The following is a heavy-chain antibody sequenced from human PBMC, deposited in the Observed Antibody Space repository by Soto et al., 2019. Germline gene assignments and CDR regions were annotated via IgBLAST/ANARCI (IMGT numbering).Heavy chain of an antibody. J-gene: IGHJ4*02. Sequence: PGESLKISCKGSGYSFGHFWIGWVRQMPGKDLEWMGIIYPGDSDTKYSPSLQGQVTISADKSIRTAYLQWSSLNSSDTAMYYCVRQGYYHASSGYYLLGFDSWDQGTLVTVSS. CDR3: VRQGYYHASSGYYLLGFDS. D-gene: IGHD3-22*01. CDR1: GYSFGHFW. CDR2: IYPGDSDT. V-gene: IGHV5-51*01.